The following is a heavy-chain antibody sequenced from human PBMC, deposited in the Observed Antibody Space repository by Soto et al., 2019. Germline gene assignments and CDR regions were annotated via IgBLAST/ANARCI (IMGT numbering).Heavy chain of an antibody. CDR1: GDSVSSNSAA. V-gene: IGHV6-1*01. CDR2: TYYRSKWYN. Sequence: AQTLSLTCAISGDSVSSNSAAWNWIRQSPSRGLEWLGRTYYRSKWYNDYAVSVKSRITINPDTSKNQFSLQLNSVTPEDTAVYYCARENTDIVAPEGFDPWGQGTLVTVSS. CDR3: ARENTDIVAPEGFDP. J-gene: IGHJ5*02. D-gene: IGHD5-12*01.